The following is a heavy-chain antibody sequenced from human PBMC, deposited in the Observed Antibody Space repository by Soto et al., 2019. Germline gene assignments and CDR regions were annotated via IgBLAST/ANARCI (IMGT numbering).Heavy chain of an antibody. CDR1: GYTFTSYA. CDR3: ATHCSGGSCSPLSLDY. D-gene: IGHD2-15*01. CDR2: INAGNGNT. J-gene: IGHJ4*02. V-gene: IGHV1-3*01. Sequence: VASVKVSCKASGYTFTSYAMNWVRQAPGQRLEWMGWINAGNGNTKYSQKFQGRVTITRDTSASTAYMELSSLRSEDTAVYYCATHCSGGSCSPLSLDYWGQGTLVTVSS.